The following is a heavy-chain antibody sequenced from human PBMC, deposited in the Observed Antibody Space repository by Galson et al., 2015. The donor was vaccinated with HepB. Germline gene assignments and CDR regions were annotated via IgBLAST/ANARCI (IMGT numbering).Heavy chain of an antibody. V-gene: IGHV3-74*01. CDR2: INSDGSST. J-gene: IGHJ6*02. D-gene: IGHD6-13*01. Sequence: SLRLSCAASGFTFSSYWMHWVRQAPGKGLVWVSRINSDGSSTSYADSVKGRFTMSRDNAKNTLYLQMNSLRAEDTAVYYCAREGGATEGSSSWYLWPGYCYHGMDVWGQGTTVTVSS. CDR3: AREGGATEGSSSWYLWPGYCYHGMDV. CDR1: GFTFSSYW.